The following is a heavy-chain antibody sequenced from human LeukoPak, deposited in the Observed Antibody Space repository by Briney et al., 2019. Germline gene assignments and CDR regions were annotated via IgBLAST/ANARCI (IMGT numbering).Heavy chain of an antibody. J-gene: IGHJ4*02. CDR1: GYTFRNYW. CDR2: IYPGDFNT. CDR3: ARLGYGHGQGDY. Sequence: GESLKISCKASGYTFRNYWIGWVRQMPGKGLEWMGIIYPGDFNTKYSPSFQGQVTISVDKPINTAPLQWNSLKASDTAIYYCARLGYGHGQGDYWGQGTLVTVSS. D-gene: IGHD2-2*03. V-gene: IGHV5-51*01.